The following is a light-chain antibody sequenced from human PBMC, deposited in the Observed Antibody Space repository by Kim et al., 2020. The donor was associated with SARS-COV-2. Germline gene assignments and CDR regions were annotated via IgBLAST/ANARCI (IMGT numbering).Light chain of an antibody. CDR1: KLGDQY. CDR3: QAWDSSTAV. J-gene: IGLJ3*02. V-gene: IGLV3-1*01. CDR2: QDS. Sequence: VAQRQPTRIACSGDKLGDQYACWYQQKPGQSPVLVIYQDSKRPSGIPERFSGSNSGNTATLTISGTQAMDEADYYCQAWDSSTAVFGGGTKLTVL.